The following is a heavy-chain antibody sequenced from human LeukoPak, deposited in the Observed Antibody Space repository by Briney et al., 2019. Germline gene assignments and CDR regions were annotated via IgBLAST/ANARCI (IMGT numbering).Heavy chain of an antibody. V-gene: IGHV3-11*01. CDR3: ARGATSVTGSIYYFDY. D-gene: IGHD3-9*01. Sequence: GGSLRLSCAASGFTFSDYYMSWIRQAPGKGPEWVSYISSSGSTIYYADSVKGRFTISRDNAKNSLYLQMNSLRAEDTAVYYCARGATSVTGSIYYFDYWGQGTLVTVSS. J-gene: IGHJ4*02. CDR1: GFTFSDYY. CDR2: ISSSGSTI.